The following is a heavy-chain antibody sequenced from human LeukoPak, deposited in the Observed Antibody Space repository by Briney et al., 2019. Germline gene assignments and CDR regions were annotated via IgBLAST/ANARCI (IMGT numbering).Heavy chain of an antibody. CDR3: ARAPLVGATSAGY. D-gene: IGHD1-26*01. Sequence: GGSLRLSCAASGFTVSSNYMSWVRQAPGKGLEWGSVIYSGVSTYYADSVKGRFTISRHNSKNTLYLQMNSLRAEDTAVYYCARAPLVGATSAGYWGQGTPVTVSS. CDR1: GFTVSSNY. CDR2: IYSGVST. J-gene: IGHJ4*02. V-gene: IGHV3-66*01.